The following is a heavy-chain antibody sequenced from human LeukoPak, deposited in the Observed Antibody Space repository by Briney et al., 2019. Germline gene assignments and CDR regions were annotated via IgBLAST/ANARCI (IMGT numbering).Heavy chain of an antibody. CDR2: FDPEDGET. J-gene: IGHJ4*02. D-gene: IGHD3-22*01. V-gene: IGHV1-24*01. CDR1: GYTLTELS. CDR3: ATDRPYYYDSSGYYFDY. Sequence: ASVKVSCKVSGYTLTELSMHWVRQAPGKGLEWMGGFDPEDGETIHAQKFQGRVTMTEDTSTDTAYMELSSLRSEDTAVYYCATDRPYYYDSSGYYFDYWGQGTLVTVSS.